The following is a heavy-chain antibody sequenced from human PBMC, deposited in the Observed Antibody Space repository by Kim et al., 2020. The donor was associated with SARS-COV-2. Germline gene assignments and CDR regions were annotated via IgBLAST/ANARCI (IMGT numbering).Heavy chain of an antibody. Sequence: GESLKISCKGSGYSFTSYWISWVRQMPGKGLEWMGRIDPSDSYTNYSPSFQGHVTISADKSISTAYLQWSSLKASDTAMYYCASTLIVGATTGVWFDPWGQGTLVTVSS. CDR1: GYSFTSYW. J-gene: IGHJ5*02. CDR3: ASTLIVGATTGVWFDP. V-gene: IGHV5-10-1*01. D-gene: IGHD1-26*01. CDR2: IDPSDSYT.